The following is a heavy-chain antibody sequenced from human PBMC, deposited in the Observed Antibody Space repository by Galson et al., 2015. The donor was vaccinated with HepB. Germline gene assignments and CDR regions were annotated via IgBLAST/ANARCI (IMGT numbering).Heavy chain of an antibody. V-gene: IGHV3-11*06. CDR1: GFTFSDYY. CDR2: ISSSSSYT. CDR3: ARDMGGFGELLFPNWFDP. Sequence: SLRLSCAASGFTFSDYYMSWIRQAPGKGLEWVSYISSSSSYTNYADSVKGRFTISRDNAKNSLYLQMNSLRAEDTAVYYCARDMGGFGELLFPNWFDPWGQGTLVTVSS. D-gene: IGHD3-10*01. J-gene: IGHJ5*02.